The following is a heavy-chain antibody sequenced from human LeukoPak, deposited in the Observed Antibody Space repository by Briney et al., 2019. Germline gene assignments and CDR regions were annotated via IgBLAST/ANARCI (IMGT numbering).Heavy chain of an antibody. CDR2: ITGSDFTT. V-gene: IGHV3-23*01. D-gene: IGHD2/OR15-2a*01. Sequence: GGSLRLSCAASGFTFSSYAMNWVRQAPGKGLEWVSSITGSDFTTYYADSVKGRFTISRDNPKNTLYLEMNSLRAEDTAVYYCAKIGSTFYYYYMDVWGKGTTVTVSS. CDR1: GFTFSSYA. CDR3: AKIGSTFYYYYMDV. J-gene: IGHJ6*03.